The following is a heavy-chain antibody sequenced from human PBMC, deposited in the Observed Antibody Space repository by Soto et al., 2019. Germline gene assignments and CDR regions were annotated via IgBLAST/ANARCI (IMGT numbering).Heavy chain of an antibody. CDR1: GFTFSSYA. V-gene: IGHV3-30-3*01. CDR2: ISYDGSNK. CDR3: ARENLYNYGMDV. J-gene: IGHJ6*02. Sequence: GGSLRLSCAASGFTFSSYAMHWVRQAPGKGLEWVAVISYDGSNKYYADSVKGRFTISRDNSKNTLYLQMNSLRAEDTAVYYCARENLYNYGMDVWGQGTTVTVSS.